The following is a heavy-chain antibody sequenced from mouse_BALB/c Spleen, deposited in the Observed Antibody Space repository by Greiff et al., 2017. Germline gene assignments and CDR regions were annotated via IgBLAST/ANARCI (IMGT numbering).Heavy chain of an antibody. D-gene: IGHD2-10*02. J-gene: IGHJ4*01. V-gene: IGHV1S56*01. CDR3: ARRYGNYGMDY. CDR1: GYTFTSYD. Sequence: QVQLQQPGAELVRPGASVKLSCKASGYTFTSYDINWVKQRPGQGLEWIGWIYPGDGSTKYNEKFKGKATLTADKSSSTAYMQLSSLTSENSAVYFCARRYGNYGMDYWGQGTSVTVSS. CDR2: IYPGDGST.